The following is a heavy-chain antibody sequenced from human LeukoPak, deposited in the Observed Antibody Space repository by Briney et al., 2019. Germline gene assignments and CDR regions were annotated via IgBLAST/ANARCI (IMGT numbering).Heavy chain of an antibody. V-gene: IGHV5-51*01. CDR2: IYPGDSDT. CDR3: AISMVRGVLPPPHFDY. J-gene: IGHJ4*02. Sequence: GESLKISCKGSGYSFTSYWIGWVRQMPGKGLEWIGFIYPGDSDTKYSPSFQGQVTISADKSISTAYLQWSSLKASDTAIYYCAISMVRGVLPPPHFDYWGQGTLVTVSS. D-gene: IGHD3-10*01. CDR1: GYSFTSYW.